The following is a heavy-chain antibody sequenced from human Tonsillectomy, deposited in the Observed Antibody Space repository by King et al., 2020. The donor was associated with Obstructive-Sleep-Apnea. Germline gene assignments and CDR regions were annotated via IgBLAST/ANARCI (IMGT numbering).Heavy chain of an antibody. CDR3: AHRQAGYRSGFYVGFDP. Sequence: VTLKESGPTLVKPTQTLTLTCAFSGFSLNTSGMGVGWIRQPPGRALEWLALIYWDDDKRYRPSLKNRLTITKDTSNNQVVLTMTNMEPVDTATYFCAHRQAGYRSGFYVGFDPWGQGIPVTVSS. V-gene: IGHV2-5*02. D-gene: IGHD6-19*01. CDR2: IYWDDDK. J-gene: IGHJ5*02. CDR1: GFSLNTSGMG.